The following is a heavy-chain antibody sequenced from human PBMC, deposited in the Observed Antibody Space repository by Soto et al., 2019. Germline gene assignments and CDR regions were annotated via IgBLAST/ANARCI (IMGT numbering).Heavy chain of an antibody. J-gene: IGHJ4*02. V-gene: IGHV1-69*13. CDR1: GGTFSSYA. CDR3: ARERSIAASGTFDY. Sequence: SVKVSCKASGGTFSSYAISWVRQAPGKGLEWMGGIIPIFGTANYSQKFQGRVTITADESTSTAYMELSSLKSDDTAVYYCARERSIAASGTFDYWGEATLANVS. D-gene: IGHD6-13*01. CDR2: IIPIFGTA.